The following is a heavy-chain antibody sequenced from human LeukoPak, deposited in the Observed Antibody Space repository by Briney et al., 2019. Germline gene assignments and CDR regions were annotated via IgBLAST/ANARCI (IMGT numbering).Heavy chain of an antibody. CDR2: IYHSGTT. J-gene: IGHJ6*03. CDR3: ARGCIAAAGTLGYYYMDV. CDR1: GFSISSGYF. V-gene: IGHV4-38-2*01. D-gene: IGHD6-13*01. Sequence: PSETLSLTCAVSGFSISSGYFWAWVRRPPGKGLEWIGSIYHSGTTYYSPSLKSRVTISVDTSKNQFSLKLSSVTAADTAVYYCARGCIAAAGTLGYYYMDVWGKGTTVTVSS.